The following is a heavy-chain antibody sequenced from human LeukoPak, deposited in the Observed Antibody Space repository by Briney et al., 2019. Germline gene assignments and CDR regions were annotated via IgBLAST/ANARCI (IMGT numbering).Heavy chain of an antibody. Sequence: SETLSLTCTVSGDSISASDWSWLRQSAGKGLEWIGRFYVGGNTRYNPSLNSRVTMSADTSKNLLSLTLTSLTAADTAVYYCARDRAGGYFDYWGRGTLVTVSS. J-gene: IGHJ4*02. CDR3: ARDRAGGYFDY. D-gene: IGHD2-8*02. V-gene: IGHV4-4*07. CDR1: GDSISASD. CDR2: FYVGGNT.